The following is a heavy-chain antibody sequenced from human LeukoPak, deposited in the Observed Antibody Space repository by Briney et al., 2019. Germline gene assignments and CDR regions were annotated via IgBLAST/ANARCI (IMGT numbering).Heavy chain of an antibody. CDR2: INWNGGST. CDR1: GFTFDDYG. D-gene: IGHD3-22*01. CDR3: TTDPLYFYDSSGQNDY. J-gene: IGHJ4*02. Sequence: GGSLRLSCAASGFTFDDYGMSWVRQAPGKGLEWVSGINWNGGSTGYADSVKGRFTISRDDAKNTLYLQMNSLQIEDTAVYYCTTDPLYFYDSSGQNDYWGQGTLVIVSS. V-gene: IGHV3-20*04.